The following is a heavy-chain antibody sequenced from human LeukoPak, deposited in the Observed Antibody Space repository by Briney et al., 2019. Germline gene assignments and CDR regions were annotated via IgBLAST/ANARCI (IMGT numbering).Heavy chain of an antibody. CDR3: ARRPLRGVYFDY. V-gene: IGHV3-23*01. CDR2: IDSTGAYT. J-gene: IGHJ4*02. Sequence: GGSLRLSCAASGFIFSNYAMSWVRQAPGKGLEWVSAIDSTGAYTWYADSVKGRFTISKDSSKTILYLQMNSLRAEDAAVYYCARRPLRGVYFDYWGQGTLVTVSS. D-gene: IGHD4-17*01. CDR1: GFIFSNYA.